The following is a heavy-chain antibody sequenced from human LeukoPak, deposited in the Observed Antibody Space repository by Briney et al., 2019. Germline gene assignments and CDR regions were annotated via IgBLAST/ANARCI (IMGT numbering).Heavy chain of an antibody. CDR3: TTDEDWNYARKDV. CDR1: GFTFNYAW. CDR2: TVSEIDGGTT. Sequence: GGSLRLSCAASGFTFNYAWMSWVRQVPGKGLEWVGQTVSEIDGGTTDYATPVKGRFTISRDDSRSTLYLQMNSLKIEDTAVYYCTTDEDWNYARKDVWGQGATVTVSS. V-gene: IGHV3-15*04. J-gene: IGHJ6*02. D-gene: IGHD1-7*01.